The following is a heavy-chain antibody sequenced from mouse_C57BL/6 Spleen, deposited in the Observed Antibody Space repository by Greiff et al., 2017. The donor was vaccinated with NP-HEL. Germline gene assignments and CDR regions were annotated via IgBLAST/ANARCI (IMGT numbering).Heavy chain of an antibody. V-gene: IGHV1-53*01. J-gene: IGHJ2*01. Sequence: QVQLQQPGTELVKPGASVKLSCKASGYTFTSYWMHWVKQRPGQGLEWIGNINPCNGGTNYNEKFKSKATLTVDKSSSAAYKQISSLTSEDSAVYYCARDSLGDSLYYFDYWGQGTTLTVSS. D-gene: IGHD6-1*01. CDR2: INPCNGGT. CDR3: ARDSLGDSLYYFDY. CDR1: GYTFTSYW.